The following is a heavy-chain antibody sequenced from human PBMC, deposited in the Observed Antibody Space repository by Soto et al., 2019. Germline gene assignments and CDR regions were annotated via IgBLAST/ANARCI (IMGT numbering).Heavy chain of an antibody. V-gene: IGHV4-39*01. J-gene: IGHJ6*02. CDR1: GGSISSSNYY. CDR3: ASLFHCSSTSCYYYYGMDV. D-gene: IGHD2-2*01. CDR2: IYYSGST. Sequence: QLQLQESGPGLVKPSETLSLTCTVSGGSISSSNYYWGWIRQPPGKGLEWIGSIYYSGSTYYNPSLKRGVTISVDTSKNPFSLKLSSVTAADTAVYYCASLFHCSSTSCYYYYGMDVWGQGTTVTVSS.